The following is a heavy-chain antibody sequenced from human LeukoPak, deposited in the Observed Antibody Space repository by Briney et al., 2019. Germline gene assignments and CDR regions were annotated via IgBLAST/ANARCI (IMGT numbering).Heavy chain of an antibody. CDR2: IKQDGSEK. D-gene: IGHD3/OR15-3a*01. Sequence: GGSLRLSCAASGFTFGDTWMNWVRQVPGQGLEWVANIKQDGSEKFYVASVKGRFTISRDNGKSSPYLQMNSLRAEDTALYYCATSYDMGWLIGYWGQGTLVTVSS. V-gene: IGHV3-7*03. CDR3: ATSYDMGWLIGY. J-gene: IGHJ4*02. CDR1: GFTFGDTW.